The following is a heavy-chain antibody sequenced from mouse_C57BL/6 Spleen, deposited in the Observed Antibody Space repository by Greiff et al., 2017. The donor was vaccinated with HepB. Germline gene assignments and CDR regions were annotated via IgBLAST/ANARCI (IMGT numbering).Heavy chain of an antibody. CDR3: ARGKLPFAY. J-gene: IGHJ3*01. CDR1: GYTFTSYW. Sequence: VQLQQPGAELVMPGASVKLSCKASGYTFTSYWMHWVKQRPGRGLEWIGEIDPSDSYTNYNQKFKGKSTLTVDKSSSTAYMQLSSLTSEDSAGYYCARGKLPFAYWGQGTLVTVAA. CDR2: IDPSDSYT. V-gene: IGHV1-69*01.